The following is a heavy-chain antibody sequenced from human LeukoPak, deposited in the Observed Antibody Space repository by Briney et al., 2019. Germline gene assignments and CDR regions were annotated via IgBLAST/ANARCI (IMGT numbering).Heavy chain of an antibody. V-gene: IGHV3-48*03. CDR1: GFTFSRFE. J-gene: IGHJ4*02. CDR2: ISSSVSTI. Sequence: GGSLRLSCAASGFTFSRFEMNWVRQAPGKGLEWVSHISSSVSTINYADSVKGRFTISRDNAKNSLYLQTNSLRAEDTAVYYCARRFDCWGQGTLVTVSS. CDR3: ARRFDC.